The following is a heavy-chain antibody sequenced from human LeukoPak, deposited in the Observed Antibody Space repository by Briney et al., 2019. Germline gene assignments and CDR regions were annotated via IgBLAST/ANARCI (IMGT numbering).Heavy chain of an antibody. CDR1: GFTFSNAW. V-gene: IGHV3-30*18. CDR2: ISYDGSNK. CDR3: AKDRGAVEYSGYDFFDY. D-gene: IGHD5-12*01. J-gene: IGHJ4*02. Sequence: GGSLRLSCAASGFTFSNAWMSWVRQAPGKGLEWVAVISYDGSNKYYADSVKGRFTISRDNSKNTLYLQMNSLRAEDTAVYYCAKDRGAVEYSGYDFFDYWGQGTLVTVSS.